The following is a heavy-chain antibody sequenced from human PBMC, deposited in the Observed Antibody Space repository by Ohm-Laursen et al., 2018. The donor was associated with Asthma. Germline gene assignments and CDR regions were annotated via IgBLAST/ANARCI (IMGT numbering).Heavy chain of an antibody. CDR2: ISTASTFI. J-gene: IGHJ4*02. V-gene: IGHV3-21*01. Sequence: SLRLSCAASGYTFSRYSIHWIRQAPGKGLEWVASISTASTFIYYADSVRGRFTTSRDNAKDSLSLQMNSLRVEDTAVYYCAAWGSENFWGQGTLVTVS. CDR1: GYTFSRYS. D-gene: IGHD7-27*01. CDR3: AAWGSENF.